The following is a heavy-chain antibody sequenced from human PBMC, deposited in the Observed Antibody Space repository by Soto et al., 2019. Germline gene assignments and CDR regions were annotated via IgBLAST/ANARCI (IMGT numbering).Heavy chain of an antibody. V-gene: IGHV4-30-4*01. J-gene: IGHJ6*02. D-gene: IGHD3-3*01. CDR2: IYYSGST. Sequence: PSETLSLTCTVSGGSISSGDYYWSWIRQPPGKGLEWIGYIYYSGSTYYNPSLKSRVTISVDTSKNQFSLKLSSVTAADSAVYYCAREGAGGXGYLRLGYYYYYYGMDVWGQGTTVTVSS. CDR3: AREGAGGXGYLRLGYYYYYYGMDV. CDR1: GGSISSGDYY.